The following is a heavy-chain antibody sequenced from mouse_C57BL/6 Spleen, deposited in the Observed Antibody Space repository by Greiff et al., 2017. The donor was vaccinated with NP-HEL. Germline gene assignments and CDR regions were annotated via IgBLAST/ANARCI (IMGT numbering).Heavy chain of an antibody. CDR2: IHPNSGST. CDR1: GYTFTSYW. J-gene: IGHJ4*01. Sequence: VQLQQPGAEVVKPGASVKLSCKASGYTFTSYWMHWVKQRPGQGLEWIGMIHPNSGSTNYNEKFKSKATLTVDKSSSTAYMQLSSLTSEDSAVYYCARSRDGYHGAMDYWGQGTSVTVSS. D-gene: IGHD2-3*01. CDR3: ARSRDGYHGAMDY. V-gene: IGHV1-64*01.